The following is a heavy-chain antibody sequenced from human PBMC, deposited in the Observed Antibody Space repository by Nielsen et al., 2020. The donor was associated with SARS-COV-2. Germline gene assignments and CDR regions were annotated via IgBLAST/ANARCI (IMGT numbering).Heavy chain of an antibody. V-gene: IGHV3-30-3*01. CDR2: ISYDGSEK. D-gene: IGHD5-12*01. CDR1: GFTFSSYG. Sequence: GESLKISCAASGFTFSSYGMHWVRQAPGKGLEWVAVISYDGSEKYYADSVKGRFTISRDNAKNTLYLQMNSLRAEDTAVYYCARLNSAYAAWGQGTLVTVPS. J-gene: IGHJ5*02. CDR3: ARLNSAYAA.